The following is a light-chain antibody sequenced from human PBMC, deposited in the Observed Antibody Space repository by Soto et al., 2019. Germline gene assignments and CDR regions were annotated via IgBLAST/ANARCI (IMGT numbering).Light chain of an antibody. CDR3: QQRGKLPIT. V-gene: IGKV3-11*01. CDR2: DAS. Sequence: EIVLTQSPATLSLSPGERATLSCRASQSISSYLDWYQQKRGQAPRLLIYDASKMATGIPARFSGSGSGTDFIITISSLEPEDFAFYYCQQRGKLPITFGQGTRLEI. CDR1: QSISSY. J-gene: IGKJ5*01.